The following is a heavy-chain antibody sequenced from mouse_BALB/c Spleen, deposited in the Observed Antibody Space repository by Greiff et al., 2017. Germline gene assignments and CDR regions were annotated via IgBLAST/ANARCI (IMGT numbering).Heavy chain of an antibody. V-gene: IGHV14-3*02. CDR1: GFNIKDTY. Sequence: DVHLVESGAELVKPGASVKLSCTASGFNIKDTYMHWVKQRPEQGLEWIGRIDPANGNTKYDPKFQGKATITADTSSNTAYLQLSSLTSEDTAVYYCARATVVPFDYWGQGTTLTVSS. D-gene: IGHD1-1*01. CDR2: IDPANGNT. J-gene: IGHJ2*01. CDR3: ARATVVPFDY.